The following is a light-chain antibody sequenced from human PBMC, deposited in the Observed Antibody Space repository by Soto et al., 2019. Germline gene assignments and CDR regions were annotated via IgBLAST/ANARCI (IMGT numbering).Light chain of an antibody. CDR1: QSISSW. CDR2: DAS. CDR3: KQYNSFPRT. J-gene: IGKJ1*01. Sequence: DIQMTQSPSTLSASVGDRVTITCRTSQSISSWLAWYQQKPGKAPKLLIYDASDLETGVPLRFSGRGSETEFTLTIKGLQPDDFATYYCKQYNSFPRTFGQGTKVDIK. V-gene: IGKV1-5*01.